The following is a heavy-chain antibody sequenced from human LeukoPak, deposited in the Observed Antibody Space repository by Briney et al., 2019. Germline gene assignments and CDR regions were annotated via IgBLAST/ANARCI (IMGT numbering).Heavy chain of an antibody. CDR3: VRDRTKYCSSTSCPLDY. CDR1: GYTFTGYY. CDR2: INPNSGGT. J-gene: IGHJ4*02. V-gene: IGHV1-2*02. Sequence: ASVKVSCKASGYTFTGYYMHWVRQAPGQGLEWMGWINPNSGGTNYAQEFQGRVTMTRDTSISTAYMELSRLRSDDTAVYYCVRDRTKYCSSTSCPLDYWGQGTLVTVSS. D-gene: IGHD2-2*01.